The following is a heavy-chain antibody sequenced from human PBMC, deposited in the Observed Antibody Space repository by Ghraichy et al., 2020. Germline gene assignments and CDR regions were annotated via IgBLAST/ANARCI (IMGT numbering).Heavy chain of an antibody. J-gene: IGHJ4*02. CDR2: ISSSISYI. CDR3: ARVSSYYDSSGYYPYFDY. V-gene: IGHV3-21*01. CDR1: GFTFSSYS. D-gene: IGHD3-22*01. Sequence: GGSLRLSCAASGFTFSSYSMNWVRQAPGKGLEWVSSISSSISYIYYADSVKGRFTISRDNAKNSLYLQMNSLRAEDTAVYYCARVSSYYDSSGYYPYFDYWGQGTLVTVSP.